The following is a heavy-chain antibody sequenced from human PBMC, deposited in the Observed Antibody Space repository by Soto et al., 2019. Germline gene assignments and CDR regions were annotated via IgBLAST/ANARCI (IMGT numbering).Heavy chain of an antibody. CDR3: ARDDNNRTFDY. J-gene: IGHJ4*02. CDR2: INHSGST. CDR1: GGSFSGYY. D-gene: IGHD1-1*01. V-gene: IGHV4-34*01. Sequence: PSETLSLTCAVYGGSFSGYYWTWIRQPPGTGLEWIGEINHSGSTNYNPSLKSRVTISVDTSKNQFSLKLTSVTAADTAVYYCARDDNNRTFDYWGQGTLVTVSS.